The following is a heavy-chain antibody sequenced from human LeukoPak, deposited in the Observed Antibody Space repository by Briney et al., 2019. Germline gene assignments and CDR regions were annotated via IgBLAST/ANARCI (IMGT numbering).Heavy chain of an antibody. CDR2: ISYDGSNK. J-gene: IGHJ4*02. CDR3: ARDLQARYGSGNY. D-gene: IGHD3-10*01. Sequence: GRSLRLSCAASGFTFSSYAMHWVRQAPGKGLEWVAVISYDGSNKYYADSVKGRFTISRDNSKNTLYLQMNSLRAEDTAVYYCARDLQARYGSGNYWGQGTLVIVSS. V-gene: IGHV3-30*01. CDR1: GFTFSSYA.